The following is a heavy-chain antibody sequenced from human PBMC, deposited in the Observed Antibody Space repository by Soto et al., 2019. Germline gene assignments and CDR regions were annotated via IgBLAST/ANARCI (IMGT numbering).Heavy chain of an antibody. CDR1: GYTSTSYG. Sequence: ASVKVSCKASGYTSTSYGMHWGRQAPGQRLEWMGWINAGNGNTNYSQKFQGRVTITTDTSTSTAYMELRSLRSDDTAVYYCARSGNYGDYYYDSSGYYSVPVDYWGQGTLVTVSS. D-gene: IGHD3-22*01. V-gene: IGHV1-3*01. CDR2: INAGNGNT. J-gene: IGHJ4*02. CDR3: ARSGNYGDYYYDSSGYYSVPVDY.